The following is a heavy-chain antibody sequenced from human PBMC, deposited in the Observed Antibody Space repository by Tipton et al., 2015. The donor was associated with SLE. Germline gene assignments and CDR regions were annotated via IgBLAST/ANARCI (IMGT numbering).Heavy chain of an antibody. CDR3: ARHINGYGGYFDS. Sequence: TLSLTCAVSGGSISSTYWWNWVRQPPGRGLEWIGEISHSGSTNYNPTLKSRVTMSVDKSKNQFSLKLSSVSAADTAVYYCARHINGYGGYFDSWGQGTLVTVSS. CDR2: ISHSGST. V-gene: IGHV4-4*02. CDR1: GGSISSTYW. D-gene: IGHD5-12*01. J-gene: IGHJ4*02.